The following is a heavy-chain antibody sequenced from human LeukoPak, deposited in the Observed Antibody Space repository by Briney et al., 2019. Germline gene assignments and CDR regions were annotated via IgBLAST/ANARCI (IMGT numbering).Heavy chain of an antibody. J-gene: IGHJ5*02. CDR2: ISAYNGNT. D-gene: IGHD4-23*01. CDR3: AREGDYGGNDVWYNAGNWFDP. CDR1: GYTFTSYG. Sequence: ASVKVSCKASGYTFTSYGISWVRQAPGQGLEWMGWISAYNGNTNYAQKLQGRVTMTTDTSTSTAYMELRSLRSDDTAVYYCAREGDYGGNDVWYNAGNWFDPWGQGTLVTVSS. V-gene: IGHV1-18*01.